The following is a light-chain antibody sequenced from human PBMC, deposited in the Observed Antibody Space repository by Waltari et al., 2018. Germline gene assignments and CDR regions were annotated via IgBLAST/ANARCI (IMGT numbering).Light chain of an antibody. Sequence: QSALTQPASVSGSPGQSITLSCTGTSRDGGGYNYASWYQQHPGNAPQLMIYEVSNRPSGVSNRFSGSKSGNTASLTISGLQAEDEADYYCSSYTSSSTLVFGGGTKLTVL. CDR2: EVS. CDR3: SSYTSSSTLV. V-gene: IGLV2-14*01. CDR1: SRDGGGYNY. J-gene: IGLJ2*01.